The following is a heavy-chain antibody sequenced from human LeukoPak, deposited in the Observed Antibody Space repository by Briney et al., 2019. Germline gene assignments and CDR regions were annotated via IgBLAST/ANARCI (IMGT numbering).Heavy chain of an antibody. V-gene: IGHV3-23*01. CDR3: ASAGDSSGSLFDY. D-gene: IGHD3-22*01. Sequence: TGGSLRLSCAASGFTFSTYAMSWVRQAPGKGLEWVSAISGSGGSTYYADSVKGRFTISRDNSKNTLYLQMNSLRAEDTAVYYCASAGDSSGSLFDYWGQGTLVSVSS. CDR1: GFTFSTYA. CDR2: ISGSGGST. J-gene: IGHJ4*02.